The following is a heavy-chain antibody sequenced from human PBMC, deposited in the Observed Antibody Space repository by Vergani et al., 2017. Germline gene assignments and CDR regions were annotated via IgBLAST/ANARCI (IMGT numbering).Heavy chain of an antibody. Sequence: EVQLLESGGGLVQPGGSLRLSCAASGFTFSSYAMSWVRQAPGKGLEWVSAISGSGGSTYYADSVKGRFTISRDNSKNTLYLQMNSRRAEATAVYYCASPPFEYSSSPRAFDIWGQGTMVTVSS. J-gene: IGHJ3*02. CDR1: GFTFSSYA. D-gene: IGHD6-6*01. CDR2: ISGSGGST. CDR3: ASPPFEYSSSPRAFDI. V-gene: IGHV3-23*01.